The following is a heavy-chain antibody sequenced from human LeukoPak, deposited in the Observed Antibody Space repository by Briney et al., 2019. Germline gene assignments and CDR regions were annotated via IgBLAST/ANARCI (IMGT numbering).Heavy chain of an antibody. CDR1: GGSIGTYY. CDR3: ARDVGSWGSYLYGRWFVP. J-gene: IGHJ5*02. V-gene: IGHV4-59*01. D-gene: IGHD3-16*01. Sequence: SETLSLTCSVSGGSIGTYYWSWIRQPPGKGLEWIGDTYYTGSTNYNPSLKSRVTISVDTYRNEFSLKLISATAADTALSFCARDVGSWGSYLYGRWFVPWGQGTLVTVSS. CDR2: TYYTGST.